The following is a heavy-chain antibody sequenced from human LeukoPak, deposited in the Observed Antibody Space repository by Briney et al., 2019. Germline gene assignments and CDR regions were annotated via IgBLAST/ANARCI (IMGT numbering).Heavy chain of an antibody. Sequence: ASVKVSCKASGYTFTGYYVHWVRQAPGQGLEWMGWINPNSGGTNYAQKFQGRVTMTRDTSISTAYMELSRLRSDDTAVYYCARLAMYCRPDYYDYWGQGTLVTVSS. CDR2: INPNSGGT. CDR1: GYTFTGYY. J-gene: IGHJ4*02. V-gene: IGHV1-2*02. D-gene: IGHD2-15*01. CDR3: ARLAMYCRPDYYDY.